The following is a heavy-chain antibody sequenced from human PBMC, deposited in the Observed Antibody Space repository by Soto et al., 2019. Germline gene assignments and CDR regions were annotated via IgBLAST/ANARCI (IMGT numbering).Heavy chain of an antibody. D-gene: IGHD2-8*02. CDR3: AKATATGGGAFGI. Sequence: RGPLRAPCAVSAFICSDYDRSWFRQAPGKGLEWVSTILISGSTHYEDSVRGRFTISRDTSKNTVYLQMKSLTPGDTAVYYCAKATATGGGAFGIYGQGTKVTVSS. V-gene: IGHV3-23*01. CDR2: ILISGST. J-gene: IGHJ3*02. CDR1: AFICSDYD.